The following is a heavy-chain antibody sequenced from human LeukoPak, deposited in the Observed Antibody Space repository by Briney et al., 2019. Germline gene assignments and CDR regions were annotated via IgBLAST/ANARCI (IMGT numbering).Heavy chain of an antibody. CDR3: ARSPMVGPTRVDF. CDR2: TSANNGHT. D-gene: IGHD1-26*01. Sequence: ASVKVSYKASGYTFTNYGFSWVRQAPGQGLEWMGWTSANNGHTNYAQKFQGRVTMTTDTSTRTAYMELRSLRSDDTAMYYCARSPMVGPTRVDFWGQGTLVTVSS. CDR1: GYTFTNYG. V-gene: IGHV1-18*01. J-gene: IGHJ4*02.